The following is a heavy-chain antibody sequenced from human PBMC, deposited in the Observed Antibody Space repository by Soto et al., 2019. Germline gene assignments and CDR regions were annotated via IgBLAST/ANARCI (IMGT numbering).Heavy chain of an antibody. D-gene: IGHD1-26*01. CDR1: GGTFSSYA. J-gene: IGHJ5*02. Sequence: QVQLVQSGAEVKKPGSSVKVSCKSSGGTFSSYAISWVRQAPGQGLEWMGGIITIFGTANYAQKFQGRVTITADESTSTAYMELSSLRSEDTAVYYCARDRWVRPTLNPGNWFDPWGQGTLVTVSS. CDR2: IITIFGTA. V-gene: IGHV1-69*01. CDR3: ARDRWVRPTLNPGNWFDP.